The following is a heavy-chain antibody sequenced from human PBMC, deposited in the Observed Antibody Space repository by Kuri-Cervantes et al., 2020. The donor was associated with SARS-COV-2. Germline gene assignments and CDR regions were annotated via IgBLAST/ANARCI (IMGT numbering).Heavy chain of an antibody. CDR1: GFTVSSNY. D-gene: IGHD6-6*01. CDR2: IYSGGST. CDR3: ARIPRGAARFFDY. J-gene: IGHJ4*02. V-gene: IGHV3-66*01. Sequence: GGSLRLSCAASGFTVSSNYMSWVRQAPGKGLEWVSVIYSGGSTYYADSVKGRFTISRDNSKSTLDLQMNSLRAEDTAVYYCARIPRGAARFFDYWGQGTLVTVSS.